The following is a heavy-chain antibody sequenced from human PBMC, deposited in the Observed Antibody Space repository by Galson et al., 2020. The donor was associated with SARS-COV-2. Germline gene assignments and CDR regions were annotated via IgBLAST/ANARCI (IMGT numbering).Heavy chain of an antibody. J-gene: IGHJ6*02. CDR2: ISYDGSNK. CDR1: GFTFSSYA. Sequence: TGGSLRLSCAASGFTFSSYAMHWVSQAPGKGLEWVAVISYDGSNKYSADPVKGRFTIPRDNSKNTLYLQMNSRRAEDTAVYYCARDDRGVYDFWRGYYLPDYYYYDDGMDVWGQGTTVTVSS. D-gene: IGHD3-3*01. CDR3: ARDDRGVYDFWRGYYLPDYYYYDDGMDV. V-gene: IGHV3-30-3*01.